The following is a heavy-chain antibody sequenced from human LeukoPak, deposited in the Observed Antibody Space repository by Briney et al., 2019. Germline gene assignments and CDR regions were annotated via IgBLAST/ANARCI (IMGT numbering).Heavy chain of an antibody. CDR2: IYHSGST. V-gene: IGHV4-4*02. D-gene: IGHD3-10*01. CDR1: GGSISSSNW. J-gene: IGHJ6*02. Sequence: SETLSLTCAVSGGSISSSNWWSWVRQPPGKGLEWIGEIYHSGSTNYNPSLKSRVTISVDKSKNQFSLKLSSVTAADTAVYYCARGRVLYYGSGRPYYYGMDVWGQGTTVTVSS. CDR3: ARGRVLYYGSGRPYYYGMDV.